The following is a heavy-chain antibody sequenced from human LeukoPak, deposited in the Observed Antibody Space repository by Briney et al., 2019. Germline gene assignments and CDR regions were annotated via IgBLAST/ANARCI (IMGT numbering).Heavy chain of an antibody. J-gene: IGHJ4*02. V-gene: IGHV4-38-2*02. D-gene: IGHD6-13*01. CDR3: VSVSQMQQPPYYFDY. CDR1: GYSISSGYY. Sequence: KPSETLSLTCTVSGYSISSGYYWGWIRQPPGKGLEWIGSIYHSGSTYYNPSLKSRVTISVDTSKNQFSLKLSSVTAADTAVYYCVSVSQMQQPPYYFDYWGQGTLVTVSS. CDR2: IYHSGST.